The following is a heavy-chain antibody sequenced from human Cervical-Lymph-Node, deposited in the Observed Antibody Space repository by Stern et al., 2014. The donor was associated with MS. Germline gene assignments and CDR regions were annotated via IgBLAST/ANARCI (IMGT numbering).Heavy chain of an antibody. CDR1: GGTFISYA. CDR3: ARGELKEGLVRGMDV. Sequence: QAQLVESGAEVKKPGSSVKVSCRASGGTFISYAISWVRQAPGQGLEWMGGIIPIFCTANYAEKFQGRVRITSDETTRTGNMQVSSLRSEDTAVYSCARGELKEGLVRGMDVWGQGTTVTVSS. D-gene: IGHD1-26*01. J-gene: IGHJ6*02. CDR2: IIPIFCTA. V-gene: IGHV1-69*01.